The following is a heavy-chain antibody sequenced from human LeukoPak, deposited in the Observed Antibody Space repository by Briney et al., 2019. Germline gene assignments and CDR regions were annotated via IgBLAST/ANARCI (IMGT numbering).Heavy chain of an antibody. V-gene: IGHV3-23*01. CDR1: GFTFSSYA. D-gene: IGHD5/OR15-5a*01. CDR3: AKYARSTTGNFDY. CDR2: ISTYGGSP. Sequence: PGGSLRLSCAASGFTFSSYAMSWVRQAPGKGLEWVSSISTYGGSPYNADSVKGRFTISRDNSKNTLYLQMNSLRAEDTAVYYCAKYARSTTGNFDYWGKGTLVTVSS. J-gene: IGHJ4*02.